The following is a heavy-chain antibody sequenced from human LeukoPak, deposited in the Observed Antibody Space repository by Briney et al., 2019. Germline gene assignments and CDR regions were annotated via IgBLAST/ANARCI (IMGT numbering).Heavy chain of an antibody. Sequence: GGSLRLSCAASGFTISNAWMSWVRQAPGKGLEWVGRIKSKTDGGTTDYAAPVKGRFTISRDDSKNTLYLQMNSLKTEDTAVYYCTTFLWFGELPDYWGQGTLVTVSS. J-gene: IGHJ4*02. CDR1: GFTISNAW. CDR2: IKSKTDGGTT. V-gene: IGHV3-15*01. CDR3: TTFLWFGELPDY. D-gene: IGHD3-10*01.